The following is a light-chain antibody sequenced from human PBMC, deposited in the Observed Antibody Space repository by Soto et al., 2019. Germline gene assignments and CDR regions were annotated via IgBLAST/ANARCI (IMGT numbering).Light chain of an antibody. Sequence: EIVMTQSPATLSVSPGERATLSCRASQSVSSKLAWYQQKPGQAPRATGIPARFSGSGSGTEFTLTTSSLQSEDFAVYYCQRYNNWPWTFGQGTKVDIK. CDR3: QRYNNWPWT. V-gene: IGKV3-15*01. CDR1: QSVSSK. J-gene: IGKJ1*01.